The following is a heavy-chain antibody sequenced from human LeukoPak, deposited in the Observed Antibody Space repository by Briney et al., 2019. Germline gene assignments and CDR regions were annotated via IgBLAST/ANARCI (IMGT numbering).Heavy chain of an antibody. CDR1: GFTVSSNY. J-gene: IGHJ4*02. V-gene: IGHV3-53*05. CDR3: AKDGGGIAAAGTGAADF. D-gene: IGHD6-13*01. CDR2: IYSGGST. Sequence: GGSLRLSCAASGFTVSSNYMSWVRQAPGKGLEWVSVIYSGGSTYYADSVKGRFTISRDNSKNSLYLQMNSLRAEDTALYYCAKDGGGIAAAGTGAADFWGQGTLVTVSS.